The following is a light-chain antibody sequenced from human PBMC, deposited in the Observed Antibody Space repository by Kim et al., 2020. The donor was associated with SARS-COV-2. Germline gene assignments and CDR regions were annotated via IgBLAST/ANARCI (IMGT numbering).Light chain of an antibody. J-gene: IGKJ4*01. CDR1: QDVSKY. CDR2: DAS. CDR3: QKYDGFPPT. Sequence: DIQMTQSPSSLSASVGDRVIITCQASQDVSKYLNWYQLKPGKAPKLLIYDASNLYTGVPSRFRGRGSGTRFSFTISSLQPEDIASYYCQKYDGFPPTFGEGPKVNI. V-gene: IGKV1-33*01.